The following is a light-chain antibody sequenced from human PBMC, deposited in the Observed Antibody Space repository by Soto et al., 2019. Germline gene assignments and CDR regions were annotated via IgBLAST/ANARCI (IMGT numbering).Light chain of an antibody. CDR1: QRIRSTY. CDR2: DGY. Sequence: EIVLTQSPGTLSLSLGERATLSCRASQRIRSTYLAWYQQKPGQAPRLLIYDGYSRATGSPDTFSGSGSGTDFTLTISRLEPEDFAVYYCQQYGSLPITFGQGTRLEIK. V-gene: IGKV3-20*01. CDR3: QQYGSLPIT. J-gene: IGKJ5*01.